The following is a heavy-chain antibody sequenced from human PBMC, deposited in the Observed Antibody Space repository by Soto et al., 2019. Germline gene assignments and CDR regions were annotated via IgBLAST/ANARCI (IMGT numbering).Heavy chain of an antibody. D-gene: IGHD2-2*01. V-gene: IGHV4-59*01. CDR2: IYYSGST. CDR3: ASTIVGSTSLYYYYYMDV. J-gene: IGHJ6*03. Sequence: SETLSLTCTVSGGSISSYYWSWIRQPPGKGLEWIGYIYYSGSTNYNPSLKSRVTISVDTSKNQCSLKLSSVTAADTAVYYCASTIVGSTSLYYYYYMDVWGKGTTVTVSS. CDR1: GGSISSYY.